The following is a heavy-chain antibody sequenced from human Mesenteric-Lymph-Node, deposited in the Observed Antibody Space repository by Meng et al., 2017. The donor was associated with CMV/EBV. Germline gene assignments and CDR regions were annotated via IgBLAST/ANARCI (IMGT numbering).Heavy chain of an antibody. J-gene: IGHJ4*02. Sequence: GESLKISCAASGFTFSSYGMHWVRQAPGKGLEWVAFIRYDGSNKYYADSVKGRFTISSDNSKNTLYLQMNSLRAEDTAVYYCASPLVTGTTTLVDYWGQGTLVTVSS. D-gene: IGHD1-7*01. CDR3: ASPLVTGTTTLVDY. CDR1: GFTFSSYG. V-gene: IGHV3-30*02. CDR2: IRYDGSNK.